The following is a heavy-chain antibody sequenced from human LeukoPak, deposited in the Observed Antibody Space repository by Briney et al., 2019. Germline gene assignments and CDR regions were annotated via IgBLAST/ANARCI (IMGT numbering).Heavy chain of an antibody. V-gene: IGHV3-48*03. D-gene: IGHD3-10*02. Sequence: GGSLRLSCAASGFTFSNYEMNWVRQAPGKGLEWVSNIGISGKTIYYADSVKGRFTISRDNAKNSLYLQMNSLRAEDTAVYYCAELGITMIGGVWGKGTTVTISS. CDR1: GFTFSNYE. CDR2: IGISGKTI. J-gene: IGHJ6*04. CDR3: AELGITMIGGV.